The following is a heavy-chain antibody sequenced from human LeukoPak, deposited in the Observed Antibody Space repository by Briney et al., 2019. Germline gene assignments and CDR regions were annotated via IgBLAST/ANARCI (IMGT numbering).Heavy chain of an antibody. J-gene: IGHJ4*02. Sequence: GGSLRLSCAASGFTFSSYWMSWVRQAPGKGLEWVAVISYDGSNKYYADSVKGRFTISRDNSKNTLYLQMNSLRAEDTAVYYCAGCSTSSSFDYWGQGTLVTVSS. D-gene: IGHD2-2*01. CDR2: ISYDGSNK. CDR1: GFTFSSYW. CDR3: AGCSTSSSFDY. V-gene: IGHV3-30*03.